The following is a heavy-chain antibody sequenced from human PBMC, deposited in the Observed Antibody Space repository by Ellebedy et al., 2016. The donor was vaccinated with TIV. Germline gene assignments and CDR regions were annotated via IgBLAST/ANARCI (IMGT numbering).Heavy chain of an antibody. CDR2: INQDGSDK. CDR1: GFTFSDHY. D-gene: IGHD2-2*01. Sequence: GESLKISCAVSGFTFSDHYMDWVRLAPGKGLEWVANINQDGSDKSYVDSVKGRFSISRDNAKNSLYLQMNSLRAEDTAVYYCARGGATSSRYWRNWGQGALVTVSS. V-gene: IGHV3-7*01. J-gene: IGHJ4*02. CDR3: ARGGATSSRYWRN.